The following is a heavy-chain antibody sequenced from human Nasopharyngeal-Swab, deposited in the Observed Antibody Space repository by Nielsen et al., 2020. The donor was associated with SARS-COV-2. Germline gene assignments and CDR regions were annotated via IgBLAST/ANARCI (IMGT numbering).Heavy chain of an antibody. V-gene: IGHV3-21*01. J-gene: IGHJ6*02. CDR2: ISTSSTFK. Sequence: GESLKISCAASGFTFSTYSMNWVRQAPGKGLEWVSSISTSSTFKHYADSMKGRFTISRDNAKSSLYLQMNSLRAEDTAVYYCARGDHGGNSKYYHGMDVWGQGTTVTVSS. CDR1: GFTFSTYS. CDR3: ARGDHGGNSKYYHGMDV. D-gene: IGHD4-23*01.